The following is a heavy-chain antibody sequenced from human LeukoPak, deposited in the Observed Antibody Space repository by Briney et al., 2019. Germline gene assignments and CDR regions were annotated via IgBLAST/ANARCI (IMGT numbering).Heavy chain of an antibody. J-gene: IGHJ4*02. CDR2: IFHSGST. Sequence: SETLSLTCTVSSDSIFTSNWWSWVRQPPGRGLEWIGQIFHSGSTSYSPSLKSRVTISMDKSKNQISLRLTSVTAADTAVYYCARSPTKRVPEDYWGQGTLVTVSS. V-gene: IGHV4-4*02. D-gene: IGHD2-2*01. CDR1: SDSIFTSNW. CDR3: ARSPTKRVPEDY.